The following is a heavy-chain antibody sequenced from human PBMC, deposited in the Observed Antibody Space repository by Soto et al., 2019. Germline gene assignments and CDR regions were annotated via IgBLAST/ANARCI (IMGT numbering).Heavy chain of an antibody. V-gene: IGHV1-18*01. D-gene: IGHD6-13*01. Sequence: ASVKVSCKASGYTFTSYGISWVRQAPGQGLEWMGWISAYNGNTNYAQKLQGRVTMTTDTSTSTAYMELRSLRSDDTAVYYCARDTGYIAAAGSNHYYYGMDVWGQGTTVTVSS. CDR1: GYTFTSYG. CDR2: ISAYNGNT. J-gene: IGHJ6*02. CDR3: ARDTGYIAAAGSNHYYYGMDV.